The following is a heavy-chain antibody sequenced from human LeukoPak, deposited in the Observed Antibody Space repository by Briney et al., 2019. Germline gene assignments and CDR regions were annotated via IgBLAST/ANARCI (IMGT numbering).Heavy chain of an antibody. D-gene: IGHD2/OR15-2a*01. V-gene: IGHV3-11*01. CDR2: ISSSGSTI. CDR1: GFTFSDYY. CDR3: ARAERMSVSPFDY. J-gene: IGHJ4*02. Sequence: GGSLRLSCAASGFTFSDYYMSWIRQAPGKGLEWVSYISSSGSTIYYADSVKGRFTISRDNAKNSLYLQMNSLRAEDTAVYYCARAERMSVSPFDYWGQGTLVTVSS.